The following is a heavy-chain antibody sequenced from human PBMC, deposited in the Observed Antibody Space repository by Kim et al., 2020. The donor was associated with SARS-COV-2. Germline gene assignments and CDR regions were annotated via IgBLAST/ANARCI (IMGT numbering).Heavy chain of an antibody. Sequence: SETLSLTCTVSGGSISSSSYYWGWIRQPPGKGLEWIGNIYYSGSTYYNPSLKSRVTISVDTSKNQFSLKLSSVTAADTAVYYCARFVMIISTGLHDYWG. D-gene: IGHD3-16*01. CDR3: ARFVMIISTGLHDY. CDR1: GGSISSSSYY. CDR2: IYYSGST. V-gene: IGHV4-39*07. J-gene: IGHJ4*01.